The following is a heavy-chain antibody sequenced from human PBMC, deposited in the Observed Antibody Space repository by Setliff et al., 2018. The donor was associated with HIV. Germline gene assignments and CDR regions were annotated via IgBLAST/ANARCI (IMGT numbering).Heavy chain of an antibody. J-gene: IGHJ3*02. CDR1: GYSISSGYY. Sequence: PSETLSLTCAVSGYSISSGYYWGWIRQPPGKGLEWIGSISHSGSTYYNPSLKSRVTISVDMSKNQFSLKLSSVTAADTAVYYCARLWAYYDSSGRTAFDIWGQGTMVTVSS. V-gene: IGHV4-38-2*01. D-gene: IGHD3-22*01. CDR3: ARLWAYYDSSGRTAFDI. CDR2: ISHSGST.